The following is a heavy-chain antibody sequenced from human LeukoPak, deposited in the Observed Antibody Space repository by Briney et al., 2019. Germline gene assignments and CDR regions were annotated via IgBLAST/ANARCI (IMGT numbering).Heavy chain of an antibody. CDR1: GGTFSSYA. CDR3: ARDRAAYYYDSSGYYYYYYYGMDV. Sequence: SVKVSCKASGGTFSSYAISWVRQAPGQGLEWMGGIIPIFGTANYAQKFQGRVTITADESTSTAYMELSSLRSEDTAVYYCARDRAAYYYDSSGYYYYYYYGMDVWGQGTTVTVSS. J-gene: IGHJ6*02. V-gene: IGHV1-69*01. CDR2: IIPIFGTA. D-gene: IGHD3-22*01.